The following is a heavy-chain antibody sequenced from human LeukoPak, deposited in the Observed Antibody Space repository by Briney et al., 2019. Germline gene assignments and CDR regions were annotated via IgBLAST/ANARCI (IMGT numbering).Heavy chain of an antibody. CDR2: IYYSGSA. D-gene: IGHD2-15*01. V-gene: IGHV4-39*01. CDR3: ARQLGYCSGGSCYEYDY. Sequence: SATLSLTCTVSGGSISSSSYYWGWLRQPPGKGLEWIGSIYYSGSAHYNASLKSRVTISVDTSKNQFSLKLSSVTAADTAVYYCARQLGYCSGGSCYEYDYWGQGTLVTVSS. CDR1: GGSISSSSYY. J-gene: IGHJ4*02.